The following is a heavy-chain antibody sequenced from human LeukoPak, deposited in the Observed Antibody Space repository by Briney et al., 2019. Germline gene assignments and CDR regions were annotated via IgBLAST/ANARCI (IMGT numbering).Heavy chain of an antibody. D-gene: IGHD1-26*01. V-gene: IGHV1-46*01. Sequence: GASVKVSCKASGYTFTSYSMNWVRQAPGQGLEWMGMINLSGGSTTYPQKFQGRVTMTRDMSTSTAYMELSSLRSEDTAVYYCARGSESYSSFDYWGQGTLLTVSS. J-gene: IGHJ4*02. CDR2: INLSGGST. CDR1: GYTFTSYS. CDR3: ARGSESYSSFDY.